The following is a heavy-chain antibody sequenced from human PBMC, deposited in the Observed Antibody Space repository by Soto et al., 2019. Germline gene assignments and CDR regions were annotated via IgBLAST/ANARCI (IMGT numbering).Heavy chain of an antibody. D-gene: IGHD1-20*01. V-gene: IGHV3-23*01. J-gene: IGHJ6*02. Sequence: EVQLLESGGGLVQPGGSLRLSCAASGFTFSSYAMSWVRQAPGKGLEWVSAISGSGGSTYYADSVKGRFTISRDNSKNTLYLQMNSLRAEDTAVYYCAKELNSITGTPIYGMDVWGQGTTVTSP. CDR1: GFTFSSYA. CDR2: ISGSGGST. CDR3: AKELNSITGTPIYGMDV.